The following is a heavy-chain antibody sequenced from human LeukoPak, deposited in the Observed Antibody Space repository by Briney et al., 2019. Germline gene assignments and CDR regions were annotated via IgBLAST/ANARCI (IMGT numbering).Heavy chain of an antibody. CDR3: ARYSPLHRPYSSGYSSFDY. D-gene: IGHD3-22*01. J-gene: IGHJ4*02. CDR2: IYYSGST. CDR1: GGSISSYY. Sequence: SETLPLTCTVSGGSISSYYWSWIRQPPGKGLEWIGYIYYSGSTNYNPSLKSRVTISVDTSKNQFSLKLSSVTAADTAVYYCARYSPLHRPYSSGYSSFDYWGQGTLVTVSS. V-gene: IGHV4-59*12.